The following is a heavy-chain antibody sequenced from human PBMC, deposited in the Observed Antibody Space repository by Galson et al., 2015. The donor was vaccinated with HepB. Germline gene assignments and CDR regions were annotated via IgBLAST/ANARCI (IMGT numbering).Heavy chain of an antibody. CDR3: ARDYNFWSGFFGP. CDR1: GFTFSSYW. CDR2: INSDGSST. D-gene: IGHD3-3*01. Sequence: SLRLSCAASGFTFSSYWMHWVRQAPGKGLVWVSRINSDGSSTTYADSVKGRFTISRDNAKNTLYLQMNSLRAEDTAVYYCARDYNFWSGFFGPWGQGTLVTVSS. V-gene: IGHV3-74*01. J-gene: IGHJ5*02.